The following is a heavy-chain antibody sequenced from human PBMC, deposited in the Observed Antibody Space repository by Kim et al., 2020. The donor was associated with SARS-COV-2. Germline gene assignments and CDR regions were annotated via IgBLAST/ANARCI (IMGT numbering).Heavy chain of an antibody. V-gene: IGHV1-69*13. CDR2: IIPIFGTA. CDR3: ARAPPQNYYDSSGTPGGFDY. J-gene: IGHJ4*02. CDR1: GGTFSSYA. Sequence: SVKVSCKASGGTFSSYAISWVRQAPGQGLEWMGGIIPIFGTANYAQKFQGRVTITADESTSTAYMELSSLRSEDTAVYYCARAPPQNYYDSSGTPGGFDYWGQGTLVTVSS. D-gene: IGHD3-22*01.